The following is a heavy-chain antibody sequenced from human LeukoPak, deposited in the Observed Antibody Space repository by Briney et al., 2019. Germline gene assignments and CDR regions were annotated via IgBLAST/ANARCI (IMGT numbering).Heavy chain of an antibody. CDR1: GFTFSSYW. CDR3: ARVLGATYYYDSSGSEFDY. J-gene: IGHJ4*02. D-gene: IGHD3-22*01. CDR2: INSDGSST. Sequence: GGSLRLSCAASGFTFSSYWMHWVRQAPGKGLVWVSRINSDGSSTSYADSVKGRFTISRDNAKNTLYLQMNSLRAEDTAVYYCARVLGATYYYDSSGSEFDYWGQGTLVTVSS. V-gene: IGHV3-74*01.